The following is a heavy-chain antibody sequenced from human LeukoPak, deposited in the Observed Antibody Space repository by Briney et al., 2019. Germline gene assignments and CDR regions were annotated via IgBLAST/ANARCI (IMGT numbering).Heavy chain of an antibody. V-gene: IGHV4-34*01. CDR3: ARQTGSGLFILP. Sequence: SETLSLTCGVYGGSFSGDYWGWIRQPPGKGLEWIGSIYYSGSTYYNPSLKSRVTISVDTSKNQFSLKLSSVTAADTAVYYCARQTGSGLFILPGGQGTLVTVSS. CDR2: IYYSGST. CDR1: GGSFSGDY. J-gene: IGHJ4*02. D-gene: IGHD3/OR15-3a*01.